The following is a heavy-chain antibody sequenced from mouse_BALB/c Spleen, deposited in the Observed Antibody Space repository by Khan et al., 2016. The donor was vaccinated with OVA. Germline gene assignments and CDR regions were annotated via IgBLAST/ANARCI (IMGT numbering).Heavy chain of an antibody. V-gene: IGHV1S81*02. J-gene: IGHJ3*01. Sequence: QVQLQQSGAELVKPGASVRLSCKASGYTFTSYYLYWVKQRPGHGLEWIGDINPSNGGTNFNENFKTKATLTVDNSSSTAYMQLSSLTSEDSAVYYCTRSGYGAFAYWGQGTLVTVSA. CDR3: TRSGYGAFAY. CDR1: GYTFTSYY. CDR2: INPSNGGT. D-gene: IGHD1-1*02.